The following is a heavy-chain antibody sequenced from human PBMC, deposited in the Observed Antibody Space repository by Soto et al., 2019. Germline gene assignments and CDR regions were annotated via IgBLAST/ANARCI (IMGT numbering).Heavy chain of an antibody. D-gene: IGHD3-10*01. V-gene: IGHV4-30-4*01. CDR2: IYYSGST. CDR3: ASRYGSASNWFDP. Sequence: TLSLTCTVSGGSISSGDYYWSWIRQPPGKGLEWIGYIYYSGSTYYNPSLKSRVTISVDTSKTQFSLKLSAVTAAGTAVYFCASRYGSASNWFDPWGQGTLVPVSS. CDR1: GGSISSGDYY. J-gene: IGHJ5*02.